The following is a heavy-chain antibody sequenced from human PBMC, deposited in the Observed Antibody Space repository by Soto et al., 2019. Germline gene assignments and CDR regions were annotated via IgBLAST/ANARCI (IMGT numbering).Heavy chain of an antibody. J-gene: IGHJ5*02. CDR1: GGSISSYY. Sequence: SETLSLTCTVSGGSISSYYWSWIRQPPGKGLEWIGYIYYSGSTNYNPSLKSRVTISVDTSKNQFSLKLSSVTAADTAVYYCARDLGSGWYNWFDPWGQGTLVTVSS. CDR2: IYYSGST. CDR3: ARDLGSGWYNWFDP. V-gene: IGHV4-59*01. D-gene: IGHD6-19*01.